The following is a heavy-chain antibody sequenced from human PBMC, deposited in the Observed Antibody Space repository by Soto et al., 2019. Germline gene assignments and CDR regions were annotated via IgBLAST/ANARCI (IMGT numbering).Heavy chain of an antibody. D-gene: IGHD3-22*01. CDR1: GFTLSSYS. J-gene: IGHJ5*02. Sequence: GSLRLSRAPSGFTLSSYSMNWVRQARGKGLEWVSSISSSTSYIYYADSVKGRFTISRDNAKNSLYLQMNSLRAEDTAVYYCASLGSSGYYRPPWGQGTRVTSPQ. V-gene: IGHV3-21*01. CDR3: ASLGSSGYYRPP. CDR2: ISSSTSYI.